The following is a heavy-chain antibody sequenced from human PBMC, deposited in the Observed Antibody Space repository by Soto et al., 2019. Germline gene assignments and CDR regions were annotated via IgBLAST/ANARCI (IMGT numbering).Heavy chain of an antibody. CDR3: ARDTLIWFGEYYGMDV. V-gene: IGHV3-33*01. J-gene: IGHJ6*02. Sequence: TGGSLRLSCAASGFTFSSYGMHWVRQAPGKGLEWVAVIWYDGSNKYYADSVKGRFTISRDNSKNTLYLKMNSLRAEDTAVYYCARDTLIWFGEYYGMDVWGQGTTVTVSS. D-gene: IGHD3-10*01. CDR2: IWYDGSNK. CDR1: GFTFSSYG.